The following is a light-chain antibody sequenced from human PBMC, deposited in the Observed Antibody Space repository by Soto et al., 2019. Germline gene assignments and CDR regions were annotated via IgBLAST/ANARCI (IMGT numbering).Light chain of an antibody. CDR2: EGR. CDR1: SNDVGFYNL. CDR3: SSYSTSGTYV. J-gene: IGLJ1*01. Sequence: QSVLTQPASVSGSPGQWITISCSGTSNDVGFYNLVSWHQQYPDKLPKLMFIEGRKRPAGVSRRFSGSTSSNTAFVTIAGRQAEDEDDYYGSSYSTSGTYVFGTGTKLTVL. V-gene: IGLV2-23*01.